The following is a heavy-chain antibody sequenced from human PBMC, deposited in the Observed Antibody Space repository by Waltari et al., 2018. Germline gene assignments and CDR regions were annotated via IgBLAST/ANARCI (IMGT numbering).Heavy chain of an antibody. J-gene: IGHJ4*02. D-gene: IGHD3-22*01. V-gene: IGHV4-39*02. Sequence: LQLQESGPGLVKPSETLSLTCTVSGDSISSNTYSWAWVRQPPGEGLEWIATISYGGGTSYTPSLKRRVTISIDTSKTHYSLVLTSVTAADTAVYYCARRSRDSSGHFYSDYWGQGTLVAVSS. CDR3: ARRSRDSSGHFYSDY. CDR2: ISYGGGT. CDR1: GDSISSNTYS.